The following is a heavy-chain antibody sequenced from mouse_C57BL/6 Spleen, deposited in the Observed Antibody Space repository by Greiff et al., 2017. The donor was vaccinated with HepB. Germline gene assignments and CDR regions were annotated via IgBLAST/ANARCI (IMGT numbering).Heavy chain of an antibody. V-gene: IGHV1-54*01. D-gene: IGHD1-1*01. CDR3: ARNYGRYFDV. J-gene: IGHJ1*03. CDR1: GYAFTNYL. Sequence: VHLVESGAELVRPGTSVKVSCKASGYAFTNYLIEWVKQRPGQGLEWIGVINPGSGGTNYNEKFKGKATLTADKSSSTAYMQLSSLTSEDSAVYFCARNYGRYFDVWGTGTTVTVSS. CDR2: INPGSGGT.